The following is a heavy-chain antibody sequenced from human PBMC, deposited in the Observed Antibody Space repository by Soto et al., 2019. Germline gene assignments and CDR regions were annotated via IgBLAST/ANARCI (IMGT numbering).Heavy chain of an antibody. J-gene: IGHJ4*02. CDR3: ARLVNYFDY. CDR2: IYYSGTT. V-gene: IGHV4-28*01. Sequence: PSETLSLTCAVSGYSISSSNWWGWIRQPPGKGLEWIGYIYYSGTTYYNPSLKSRVTISVDTSKNQFSLKLSSVTAADTAVYYCARLVNYFDYWGQGTLVTVSS. CDR1: GYSISSSNW. D-gene: IGHD6-13*01.